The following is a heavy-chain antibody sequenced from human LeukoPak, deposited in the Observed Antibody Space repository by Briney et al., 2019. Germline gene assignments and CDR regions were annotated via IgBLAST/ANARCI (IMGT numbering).Heavy chain of an antibody. CDR1: GGSFSGYY. J-gene: IGHJ6*03. D-gene: IGHD6-13*01. CDR3: ARERGQQLVPMHYYYMDV. V-gene: IGHV4-34*01. CDR2: INHSGST. Sequence: SETLSLTCAVYGGSFSGYYWSWIRQPPGKGLEWIGEINHSGSTNYNPSLKSRVTISVDTSKNQFSLKLFSVTAADTAVYYCARERGQQLVPMHYYYMDVWGKGTTVTVSS.